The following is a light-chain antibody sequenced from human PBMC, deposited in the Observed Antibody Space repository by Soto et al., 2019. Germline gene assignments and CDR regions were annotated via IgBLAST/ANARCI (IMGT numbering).Light chain of an antibody. CDR3: LQDYNYPWT. V-gene: IGKV1-6*01. CDR1: QGIRND. J-gene: IGKJ1*01. Sequence: AIQMTQSPSSLSASVGDRVTITCRASQGIRNDLGWYQQKPGKAPKLLIYAASTLQSGVPSRFSGSGSGTGLTLTNSSLQPEDCATYYCLQDYNYPWTFGLGTKVEIK. CDR2: AAS.